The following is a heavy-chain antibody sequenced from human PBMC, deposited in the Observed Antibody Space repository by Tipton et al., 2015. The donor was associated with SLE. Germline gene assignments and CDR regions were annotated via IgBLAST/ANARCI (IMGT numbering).Heavy chain of an antibody. CDR1: GFTFSSYE. V-gene: IGHV3-48*03. CDR3: ATTSRVPDY. Sequence: GSLRLSCVASGFTFSSYEMNWVRQAPGKGLEWVSYISSSGSTIYYADSVKGRFTISRDNAKNSVYLQMNSLRAEDTAVYYCATTSRVPDYWGQGTLVTVSS. CDR2: ISSSGSTI. J-gene: IGHJ4*02. D-gene: IGHD2-2*01.